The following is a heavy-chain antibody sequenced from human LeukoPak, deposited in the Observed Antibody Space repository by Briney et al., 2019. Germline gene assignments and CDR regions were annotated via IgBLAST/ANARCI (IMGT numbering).Heavy chain of an antibody. Sequence: ASVKVSCKASGYTFTGYYMHWVRQAPGQGLEWLGGINPNSGGTNYAQKFQGWVTMTRDTSISTAYMELSRLRSDDTAVYYCARAPPGSSSWYFDYWGQGTLVTVSS. CDR1: GYTFTGYY. CDR2: INPNSGGT. CDR3: ARAPPGSSSWYFDY. V-gene: IGHV1-2*04. J-gene: IGHJ4*02. D-gene: IGHD6-13*01.